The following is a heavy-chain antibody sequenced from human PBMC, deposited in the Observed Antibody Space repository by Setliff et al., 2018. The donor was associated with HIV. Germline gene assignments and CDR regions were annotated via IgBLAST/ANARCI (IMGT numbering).Heavy chain of an antibody. Sequence: LRLSCAASGFTFDDYAMHWVRQAPGKGLEWVSGISWNSGSIGYADSVKGRFTISRDNAKNSLYLQMNSLRAEDTAVYYCARAYYDSVWGSHRYRFYYFDYWGQGSLVTVSS. J-gene: IGHJ4*02. CDR3: ARAYYDSVWGSHRYRFYYFDY. CDR2: ISWNSGSI. V-gene: IGHV3-9*01. CDR1: GFTFDDYA. D-gene: IGHD3-16*02.